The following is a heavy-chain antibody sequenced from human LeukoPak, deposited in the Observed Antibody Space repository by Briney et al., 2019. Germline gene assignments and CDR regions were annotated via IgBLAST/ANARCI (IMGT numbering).Heavy chain of an antibody. J-gene: IGHJ4*02. V-gene: IGHV3-7*01. CDR1: GFTFNSFW. D-gene: IGHD5/OR15-5a*01. Sequence: GGSLRLSCAASGFTFNSFWMSWVRQAPGKGPEWVAAIKQDGSEKSYVGSVKGRFTISRDNAENSLYLQMDNLRVEDTAVYYCARASRGESTFLWGQGTLVTVSS. CDR2: IKQDGSEK. CDR3: ARASRGESTFL.